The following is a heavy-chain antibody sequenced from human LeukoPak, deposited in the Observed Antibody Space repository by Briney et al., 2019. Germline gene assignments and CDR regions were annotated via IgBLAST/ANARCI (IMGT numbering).Heavy chain of an antibody. CDR2: IYYSGST. J-gene: IGHJ6*02. V-gene: IGHV4-61*01. Sequence: SETLSLTCTVSGGSVGSDNSYWSWIRQPPGQGLDWLGYIYYSGSTSYNPSLKSRITISMDTSKNQFSLKLSSVTAADTAVYYCANMVRGVVNVWGQGTTVTVSS. CDR1: GGSVGSDNSY. D-gene: IGHD3-10*01. CDR3: ANMVRGVVNV.